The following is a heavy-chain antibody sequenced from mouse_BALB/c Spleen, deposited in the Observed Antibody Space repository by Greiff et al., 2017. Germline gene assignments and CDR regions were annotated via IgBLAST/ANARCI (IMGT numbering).Heavy chain of an antibody. Sequence: VKLVESGAELAGPGASVKLSCKASGYTFTSYWMQWVKQRPGQGLEWIGAIYPGDGDTRYTQKFKGKATLTADKSSSTAYMQLSSLASEDSAVYYCARSGGNYALAYWGQGTLVTVSA. CDR2: IYPGDGDT. CDR1: GYTFTSYW. D-gene: IGHD2-1*01. J-gene: IGHJ3*01. CDR3: ARSGGNYALAY. V-gene: IGHV1-87*01.